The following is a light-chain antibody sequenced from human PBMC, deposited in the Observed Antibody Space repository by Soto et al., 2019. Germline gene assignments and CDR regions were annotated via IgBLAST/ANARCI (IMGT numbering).Light chain of an antibody. J-gene: IGKJ4*01. Sequence: EIVLTQSPATLSLSPGERATLSCRASQSVSSYLAWYKQKPGQAPRLLIYDASNRATGIPARFSGSGSGTDFTLTISSLEPEDFAVYYCQQRSNWTPLTFGGGTKVDIK. CDR2: DAS. V-gene: IGKV3-11*01. CDR3: QQRSNWTPLT. CDR1: QSVSSY.